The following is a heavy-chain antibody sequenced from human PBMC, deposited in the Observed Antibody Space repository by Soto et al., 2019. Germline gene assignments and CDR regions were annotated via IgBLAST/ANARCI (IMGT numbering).Heavy chain of an antibody. Sequence: SETLSLTCAVYGGSFSGYYWSWIRQPPGKGLEWIGEINHSGSTNYNPSLKSRVTISVDTSKNQFSLKLSSVTAADTAVYYCASGNDSSGYALVYWGQGTLVTVSS. V-gene: IGHV4-34*01. J-gene: IGHJ4*02. CDR1: GGSFSGYY. CDR3: ASGNDSSGYALVY. CDR2: INHSGST. D-gene: IGHD3-22*01.